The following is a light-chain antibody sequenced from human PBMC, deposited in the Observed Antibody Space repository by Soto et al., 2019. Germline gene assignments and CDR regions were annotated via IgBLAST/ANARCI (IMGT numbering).Light chain of an antibody. CDR2: GAS. CDR3: QQFYYYPHT. Sequence: IQMTQSPSSLSASVGDGVTLTCRASHTIATYLNWYQQKPGQVPEVLIYGASRLHVGVPSRFTGSGYGTDFTLTILNLQPEDFAIYYCQQFYYYPHTFGQGNKLEVK. J-gene: IGKJ2*01. V-gene: IGKV1-39*01. CDR1: HTIATY.